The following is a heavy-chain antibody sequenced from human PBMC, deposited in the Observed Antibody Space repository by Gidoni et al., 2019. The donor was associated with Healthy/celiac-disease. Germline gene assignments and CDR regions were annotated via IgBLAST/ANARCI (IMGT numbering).Heavy chain of an antibody. Sequence: QLQLVESVGGVIQPGGSRTRSCTASGFTFRSYGMHWVRQAPGKGLEWVAVIWYDGSNKYDADSVKGRFTISRDNSKNTLYLQMNSLGAEDTAVYYCARDHEAPPNYFDYWGQGTLVTVSS. J-gene: IGHJ4*02. CDR3: ARDHEAPPNYFDY. CDR2: IWYDGSNK. V-gene: IGHV3-33*01. CDR1: GFTFRSYG.